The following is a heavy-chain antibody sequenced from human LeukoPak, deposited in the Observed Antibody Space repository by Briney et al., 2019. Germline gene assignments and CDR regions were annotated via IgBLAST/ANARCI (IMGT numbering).Heavy chain of an antibody. CDR2: IYSSGST. Sequence: SETLSLTCTVSGGSISSYYWTWIRQPAGKGLEWIGRIYSSGSTNYNPSLKTRVTMSVDTSKNQFSLNLSSVSAADTAVYYCARDFYSSSRYGMDVWGQGTTVTVSS. CDR3: ARDFYSSSRYGMDV. J-gene: IGHJ6*02. D-gene: IGHD6-13*01. V-gene: IGHV4-4*07. CDR1: GGSISSYY.